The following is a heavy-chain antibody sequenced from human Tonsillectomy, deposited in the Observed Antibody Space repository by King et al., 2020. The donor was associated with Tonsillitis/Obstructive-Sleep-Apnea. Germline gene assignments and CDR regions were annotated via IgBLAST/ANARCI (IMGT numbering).Heavy chain of an antibody. CDR1: GYTFSSNW. CDR2: IYPGDSDT. J-gene: IGHJ6*03. V-gene: IGHV5-51*01. Sequence: VQLVESGAEVKKPGESLKLSCKGSGYTFSSNWIAWVRQMPGKGLEWMGIIYPGDSDTRYSPSFQGQVTISADKSISTAYLQWSSLKASDTAMYFCARRCSGGSCSHMDVWGKGTTVTVSS. D-gene: IGHD2-15*01. CDR3: ARRCSGGSCSHMDV.